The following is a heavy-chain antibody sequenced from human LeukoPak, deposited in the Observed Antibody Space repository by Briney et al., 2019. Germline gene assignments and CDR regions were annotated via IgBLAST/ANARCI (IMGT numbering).Heavy chain of an antibody. CDR1: GFTFSTYG. Sequence: PGRSLRLSCAASGFTFSTYGMHWVRQAPGKGLEGVAVISYDGNIKYYADSVKGRFTISRDNSKNTLFLQMNSLRPEDTAVYYCAKDKRDLRYFDSSGYHDYWGQGTLVTVSS. J-gene: IGHJ4*02. CDR3: AKDKRDLRYFDSSGYHDY. V-gene: IGHV3-30*18. CDR2: ISYDGNIK. D-gene: IGHD3-22*01.